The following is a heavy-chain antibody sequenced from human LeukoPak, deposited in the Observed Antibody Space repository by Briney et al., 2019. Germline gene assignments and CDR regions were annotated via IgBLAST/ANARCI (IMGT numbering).Heavy chain of an antibody. D-gene: IGHD6-13*01. Sequence: SETLPLTCAVYGGSFSDYFWNWIRLPPGKGLEWIATIHHSGGTYDNPSLKGRVTISVDTSKNQFSLTLTSVTAADTAVYYCARQQSSSFLRRGYIESWGQGTLVTVSS. J-gene: IGHJ4*02. CDR3: ARQQSSSFLRRGYIES. CDR2: IHHSGGT. V-gene: IGHV4-34*01. CDR1: GGSFSDYF.